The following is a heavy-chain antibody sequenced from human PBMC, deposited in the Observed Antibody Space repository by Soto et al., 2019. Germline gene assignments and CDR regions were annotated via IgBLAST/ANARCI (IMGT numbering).Heavy chain of an antibody. Sequence: QVQLVESGGGVVQPGRSLRLACAASGFTFSSFALHWVRQAPGKGLEWVALISYDGSDKYYADSVTGRFTISRDNSRSTLFLEMNSLRAEDTAVYFCARDWARGMDVWGQGTTVTVSS. D-gene: IGHD3-16*01. CDR2: ISYDGSDK. V-gene: IGHV3-30-3*01. J-gene: IGHJ6*02. CDR1: GFTFSSFA. CDR3: ARDWARGMDV.